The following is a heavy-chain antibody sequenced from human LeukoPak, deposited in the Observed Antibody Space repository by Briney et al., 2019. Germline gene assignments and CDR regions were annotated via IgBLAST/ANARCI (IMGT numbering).Heavy chain of an antibody. Sequence: SETLSLTCTVSGGSISSYYWSWIRQPPGKGLEWIGYIYYSGSTNYNPSLKSRVTISVDTSKNQFSLKLSSVTAADTAVYYCARDYLGELSLSVDAFDIWGQGTMVTVSS. V-gene: IGHV4-59*01. J-gene: IGHJ3*02. CDR1: GGSISSYY. CDR3: ARDYLGELSLSVDAFDI. CDR2: IYYSGST. D-gene: IGHD3-16*02.